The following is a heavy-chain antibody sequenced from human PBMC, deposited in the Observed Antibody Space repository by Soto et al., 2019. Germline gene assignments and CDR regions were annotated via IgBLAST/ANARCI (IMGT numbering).Heavy chain of an antibody. J-gene: IGHJ6*02. D-gene: IGHD6-19*01. V-gene: IGHV1-69*13. Sequence: ASVKVSCKASGGTFNNYAFNWVRQAPRQGLEWMGGIIPIFGTADYAQKFQGRVTITADESTSTAYMELSSLRSEDTAVYYCARAVAGGVYYYYGMDVWGQGTTVTVSS. CDR3: ARAVAGGVYYYYGMDV. CDR1: GGTFNNYA. CDR2: IIPIFGTA.